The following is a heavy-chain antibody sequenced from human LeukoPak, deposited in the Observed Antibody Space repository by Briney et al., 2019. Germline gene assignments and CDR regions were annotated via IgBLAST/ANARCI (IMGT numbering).Heavy chain of an antibody. Sequence: SVKVSCKASGYTFTSYAMHWVRQAPGQRLEWMGGIIPIFGTANYAQKFQGRVTITADESTSTAYMELSSLRSEDTAVYYCATTATPLVVPAAPYYYYGMDVWGKGTTVTVSS. D-gene: IGHD2-2*01. CDR1: GYTFTSYA. CDR3: ATTATPLVVPAAPYYYYGMDV. J-gene: IGHJ6*04. CDR2: IIPIFGTA. V-gene: IGHV1-69*13.